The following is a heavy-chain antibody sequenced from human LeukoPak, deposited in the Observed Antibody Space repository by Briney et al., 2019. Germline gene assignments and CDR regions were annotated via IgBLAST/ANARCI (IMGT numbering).Heavy chain of an antibody. CDR1: GVSINSHC. Sequence: SETLSLTCTVSGVSINSHCWSWIRQPPGKGLEWIGYVYYSGSTNYNHSLKSRVTISVDTSKSQFSLKLSSVTAADTAVYYCARLGIVRQLDFYYYGMDVWGQGTTVTVSS. CDR3: ARLGIVRQLDFYYYGMDV. J-gene: IGHJ6*02. V-gene: IGHV4-59*08. CDR2: VYYSGST. D-gene: IGHD6-13*01.